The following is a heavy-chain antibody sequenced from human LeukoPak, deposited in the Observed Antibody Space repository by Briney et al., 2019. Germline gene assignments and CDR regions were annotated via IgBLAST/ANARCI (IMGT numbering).Heavy chain of an antibody. CDR2: INHSGST. CDR3: AGLTSSWVDY. V-gene: IGHV4-34*08. D-gene: IGHD6-13*01. CDR1: GFTFSSYG. Sequence: PGGSLRLSCAASGFTFSSYGMSWIRQPPGKGLEWIGEINHSGSTNYNPSLKSRVTISVDTSKNQFSLKLSSVTAADTAVYYRAGLTSSWVDYWGQGTLVTVSS. J-gene: IGHJ4*02.